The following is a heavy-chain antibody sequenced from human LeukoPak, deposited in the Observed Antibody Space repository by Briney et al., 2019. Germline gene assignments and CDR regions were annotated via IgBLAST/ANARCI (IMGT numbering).Heavy chain of an antibody. Sequence: SETQSLTCTVSGGSISSYYWSWIRQPAGKGLEWIGRIYTSGSTNYNPSLKSRVTMSVDTSKNQFSLKLSSVTAADTAVYYCARDSQSGQLVLSDSYYYMDVWGKGTTVTISS. CDR2: IYTSGST. J-gene: IGHJ6*03. D-gene: IGHD6-13*01. V-gene: IGHV4-4*07. CDR1: GGSISSYY. CDR3: ARDSQSGQLVLSDSYYYMDV.